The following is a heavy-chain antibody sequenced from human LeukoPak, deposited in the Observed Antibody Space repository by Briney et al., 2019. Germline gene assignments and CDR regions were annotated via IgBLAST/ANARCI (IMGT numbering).Heavy chain of an antibody. CDR1: GFTFSNYN. D-gene: IGHD2/OR15-2a*01. Sequence: GGSLRLSCAASGFTFSNYNMNWVRQAPGKGLEWVSSIRSSTTYVYYADSVKGRFTISRDNAKNSLYLQMNSLRAEDTAVYYCARDPLSIKVGRHNRGLNDWGQATLATVYS. V-gene: IGHV3-21*01. CDR3: ARDPLSIKVGRHNRGLND. CDR2: IRSSTTYV. J-gene: IGHJ4*02.